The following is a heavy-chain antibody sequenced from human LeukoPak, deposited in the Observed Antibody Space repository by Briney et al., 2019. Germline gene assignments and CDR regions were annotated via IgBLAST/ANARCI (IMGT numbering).Heavy chain of an antibody. CDR2: IYYSGST. J-gene: IGHJ4*02. CDR1: GGSISSYY. V-gene: IGHV4-59*01. D-gene: IGHD2-15*01. CDR3: AREVGYCSGGSCYSYFDY. Sequence: SETLSLTCTVSGGSISSYYWSWIRQPPGKGLEWIGYIYYSGSTNYNASLTNRVTISVDTSKNQFSLKLSSVTAADTAVYYCAREVGYCSGGSCYSYFDYWGQGTLVTVSS.